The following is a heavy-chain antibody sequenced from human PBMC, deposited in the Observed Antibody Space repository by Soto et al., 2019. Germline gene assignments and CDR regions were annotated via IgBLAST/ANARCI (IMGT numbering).Heavy chain of an antibody. D-gene: IGHD1-1*01. J-gene: IGHJ4*02. CDR3: VCVYNWNDSAFDY. V-gene: IGHV1-69*05. CDR2: IIPIFGTA. Sequence: QVQLVQSGAEVKKPGSSVKVSCKASGGTFSSYAISWVRQAPGQGLEWMGGIIPIFGTANYAQKFQGRVTXTXDXXTSTAYMELSSLRSEDTAVYYCVCVYNWNDSAFDYWGQGTLVTVSS. CDR1: GGTFSSYA.